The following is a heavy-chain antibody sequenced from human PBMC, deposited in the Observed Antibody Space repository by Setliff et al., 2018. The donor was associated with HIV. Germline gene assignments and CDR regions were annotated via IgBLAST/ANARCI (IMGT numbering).Heavy chain of an antibody. CDR2: IIPIFGTA. J-gene: IGHJ4*02. Sequence: ASVKVSCKASGGTFSGYAISWVRQAPGQGLELMGGIIPIFGTANYAQKFQGRVTMTEDTSTYTAYMELSGLRSEDTAVYYCARDRYHYGSSGYVRYFDYWGQGTLVTVSS. V-gene: IGHV1-69*06. D-gene: IGHD3-22*01. CDR1: GGTFSGYA. CDR3: ARDRYHYGSSGYVRYFDY.